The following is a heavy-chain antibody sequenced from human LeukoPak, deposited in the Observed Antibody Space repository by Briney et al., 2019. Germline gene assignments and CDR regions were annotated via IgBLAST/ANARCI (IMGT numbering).Heavy chain of an antibody. D-gene: IGHD7-27*01. V-gene: IGHV1-8*01. Sequence: ASVKVSCKASGYAFTSYDFNWVRQATGQRPEWMGWMSPNSGDTGYAQKFQDRVTMTRNTSISTAYMELSSLRSDDTAVYYCARGPPNWGYDYWGPGTLVTVSS. CDR1: GYAFTSYD. CDR3: ARGPPNWGYDY. J-gene: IGHJ4*02. CDR2: MSPNSGDT.